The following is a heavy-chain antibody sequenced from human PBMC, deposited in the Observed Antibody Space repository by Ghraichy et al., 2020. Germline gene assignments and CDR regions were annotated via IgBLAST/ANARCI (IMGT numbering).Heavy chain of an antibody. Sequence: SETLSLTCAVSGGSISSSNWWSWVRQPPGKGLEWIGEIYHSGSTNYNPSLKSRVTISVDKSKNQFSLKLSSVTAADTAVYYCATRLVATTVYFDYWGQGTLVTVSS. V-gene: IGHV4-4*02. CDR2: IYHSGST. J-gene: IGHJ4*02. CDR1: GGSISSSNW. D-gene: IGHD5-12*01. CDR3: ATRLVATTVYFDY.